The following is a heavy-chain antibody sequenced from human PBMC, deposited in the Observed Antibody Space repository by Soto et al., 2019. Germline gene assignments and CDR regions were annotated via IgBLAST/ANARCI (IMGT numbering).Heavy chain of an antibody. CDR3: ASEGGWEYYYYGMDV. CDR1: GYTFTSYA. Sequence: QVQHVQSGAEVKKPGASVKVSCKASGYTFTSYAMHWVRQAPGQRLEWMGWINAGNGNTKYSQKFQGRVTITRDTSASTAYMELSSLRSEDTAVYYCASEGGWEYYYYGMDVWGQGTTVTVSS. D-gene: IGHD1-26*01. CDR2: INAGNGNT. V-gene: IGHV1-3*01. J-gene: IGHJ6*02.